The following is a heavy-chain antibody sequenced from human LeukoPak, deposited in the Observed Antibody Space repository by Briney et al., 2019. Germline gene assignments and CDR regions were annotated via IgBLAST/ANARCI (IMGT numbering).Heavy chain of an antibody. CDR3: ARGSDSFNIAAAGTYDY. D-gene: IGHD6-13*01. CDR2: MNPNSGNT. V-gene: IGHV1-8*01. CDR1: GYTFTSYD. J-gene: IGHJ4*02. Sequence: ASVKVSCKASGYTFTSYDINWVRQATGQGLEWMGWMNPNSGNTGYAQKFQGRVTMTRNTSISTAYMELSSLRSEDTAVYYCARGSDSFNIAAAGTYDYWGQGTLVTVSS.